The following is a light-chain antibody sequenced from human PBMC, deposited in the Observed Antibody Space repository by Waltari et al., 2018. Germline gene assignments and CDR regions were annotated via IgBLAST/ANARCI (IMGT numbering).Light chain of an antibody. V-gene: IGKV3D-15*01. CDR2: RAS. J-gene: IGKJ1*01. CDR3: QQYNDWPRT. Sequence: EIVLTQSPATLSVSPGDRVTLSCRASQSVGTNLAWYQHSPGRAPRLLVYRASTRASDIPARFSASGSGTEFTRSISTLQSEDSAVFYCQQYNDWPRTFGQGTKVEIK. CDR1: QSVGTN.